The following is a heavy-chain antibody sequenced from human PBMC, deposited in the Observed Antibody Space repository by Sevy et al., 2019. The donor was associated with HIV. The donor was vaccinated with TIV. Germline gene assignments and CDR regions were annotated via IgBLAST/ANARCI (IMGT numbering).Heavy chain of an antibody. CDR2: IWYDGSNK. J-gene: IGHJ4*02. Sequence: GGSLRLSCAASGFSISGYGMHWVRQAPGKGLEWVALIWYDGSNKYYADSVKGRFTISRDNSKSTLYLQMNSLRAEDTAVYYCARGRDYGNFDYWGQGTLVTVSS. CDR1: GFSISGYG. CDR3: ARGRDYGNFDY. V-gene: IGHV3-33*01. D-gene: IGHD4-17*01.